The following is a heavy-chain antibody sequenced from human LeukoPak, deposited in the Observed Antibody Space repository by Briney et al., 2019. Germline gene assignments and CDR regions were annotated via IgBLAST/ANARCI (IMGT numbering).Heavy chain of an antibody. D-gene: IGHD1-1*01. Sequence: SETLSLTCAVYGGSFCGNYWSWVRQPPGKGLEWIGEINHRGNTNYNPSLKSRVTISVDTSKNQFSLKLRSVTAADTAVYYCARVPESVGINYFDSWGQGTQVTVSS. CDR1: GGSFCGNY. CDR3: ARVPESVGINYFDS. J-gene: IGHJ4*02. V-gene: IGHV4-34*01. CDR2: INHRGNT.